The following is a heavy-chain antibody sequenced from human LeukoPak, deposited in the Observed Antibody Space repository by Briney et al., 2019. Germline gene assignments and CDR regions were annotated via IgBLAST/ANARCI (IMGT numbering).Heavy chain of an antibody. V-gene: IGHV3-33*01. CDR2: IWSDGSNR. CDR3: VRDAQRGFDYSNSLKY. Sequence: GGSLRLSCAASGFIYSHYGMHWVRQAPGKGLEWVAVIWSDGSNRFYAGSVKGRFTISRDNSQRTLFLQMNSLRVDDTAMYYRVRDAQRGFDYSNSLKYWGHGTLVTVSS. D-gene: IGHD4-11*01. J-gene: IGHJ4*01. CDR1: GFIYSHYG.